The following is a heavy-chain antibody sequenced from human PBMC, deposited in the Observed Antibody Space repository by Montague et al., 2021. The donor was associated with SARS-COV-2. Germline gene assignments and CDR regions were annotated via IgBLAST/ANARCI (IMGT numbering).Heavy chain of an antibody. CDR2: IKPDGTST. Sequence: SMRLSCAASGFTFRSYWMHWVRQVPGRGPVWVSRIKPDGTSTNYAASVKGQFTISRDNAKNTLSLQMNNLRAEDTAVYYCVRPLWFGDSDYFFESWGQGTLVTVSS. J-gene: IGHJ4*02. D-gene: IGHD3-10*01. CDR1: GFTFRSYW. V-gene: IGHV3-74*01. CDR3: VRPLWFGDSDYFFES.